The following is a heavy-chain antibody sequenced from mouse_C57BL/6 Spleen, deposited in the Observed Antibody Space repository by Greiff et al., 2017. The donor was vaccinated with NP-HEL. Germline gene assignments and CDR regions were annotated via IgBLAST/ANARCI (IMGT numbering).Heavy chain of an antibody. J-gene: IGHJ4*01. V-gene: IGHV1-52*01. D-gene: IGHD1-1*02. CDR3: ARGSRGLKGMDY. CDR2: IDPSDSET. CDR1: GYTFTSYW. Sequence: QVQLQQPGAELVRPGSSVKLSCKASGYTFTSYWMHWVKQRPIQGLEWIGNIDPSDSETHYNQKFKDKATLTVDKSSSTAYMQLSSLTSEDSAVYYCARGSRGLKGMDYWGQGTSVTVSS.